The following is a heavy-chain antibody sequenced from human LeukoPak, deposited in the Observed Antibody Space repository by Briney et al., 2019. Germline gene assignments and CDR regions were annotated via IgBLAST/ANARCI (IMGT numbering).Heavy chain of an antibody. J-gene: IGHJ3*02. CDR2: T. CDR3: ARDHGDYPWVPDAFDI. V-gene: IGHV3-20*03. D-gene: IGHD4-17*01. Sequence: TGYADSVKGRFTISRDNAKNSLYLQMNGLRAEDTAVYYCARDHGDYPWVPDAFDIWGQGTMVTVSS.